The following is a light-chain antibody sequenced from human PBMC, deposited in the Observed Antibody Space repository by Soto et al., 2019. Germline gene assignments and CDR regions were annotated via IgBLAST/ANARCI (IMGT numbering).Light chain of an antibody. CDR2: GAS. CDR3: QQYNSYSRRRT. Sequence: IVLTQSPGTLSLSPGERATLSCRASQSVSSSYLAWYQQKPGQAPRLLIYGASSRATGIPDRFSGSGSGTDFTLTISSLQPDDFATYYCQQYNSYSRRRTFGQGTNADIK. J-gene: IGKJ1*01. CDR1: QSVSSSY. V-gene: IGKV3-20*01.